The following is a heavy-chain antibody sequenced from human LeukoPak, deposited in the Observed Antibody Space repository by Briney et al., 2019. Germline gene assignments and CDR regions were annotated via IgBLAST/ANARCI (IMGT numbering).Heavy chain of an antibody. CDR2: IYYSGST. J-gene: IGHJ3*02. CDR1: GGSIGSDY. Sequence: SETLSLTCTVSGGSIGSDYWSWIRQPPGRGLEWIGYIYYSGSTNYNPSLESRVTISVDTSKNQFSLKLSSVTAADTAVYYCARTTGNPDAFDIWGQGTMVTVSS. D-gene: IGHD1-14*01. V-gene: IGHV4-59*01. CDR3: ARTTGNPDAFDI.